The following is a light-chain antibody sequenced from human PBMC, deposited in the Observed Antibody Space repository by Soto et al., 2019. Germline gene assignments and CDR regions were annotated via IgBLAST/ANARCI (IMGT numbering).Light chain of an antibody. CDR1: SSDVGGYNY. CDR3: SSYTSSSTSVV. V-gene: IGLV2-14*01. J-gene: IGLJ1*01. Sequence: QSVLNQPASVSGSPGQSITISCTGTSSDVGGYNYVSWYQQHPGKAPKLMIYDVSNRPSGVSNRFSGSKSGNTASLTISGLQAEDEADYYCSSYTSSSTSVVFGTGTKVTVL. CDR2: DVS.